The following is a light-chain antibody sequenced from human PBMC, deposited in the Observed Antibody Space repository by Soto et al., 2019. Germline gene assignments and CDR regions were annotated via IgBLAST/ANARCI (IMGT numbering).Light chain of an antibody. CDR1: QSVSNNY. J-gene: IGKJ1*01. Sequence: VVTLSPRSVSLSPGERATLSCRASQSVSNNYLAWYQQKPGQAPRLLIYGASNRATGIPDRFSGSGSGTDFTLTFSRLEPDDFAVDYCQQYVSSDTFGHGTKVDIK. V-gene: IGKV3-20*01. CDR3: QQYVSSDT. CDR2: GAS.